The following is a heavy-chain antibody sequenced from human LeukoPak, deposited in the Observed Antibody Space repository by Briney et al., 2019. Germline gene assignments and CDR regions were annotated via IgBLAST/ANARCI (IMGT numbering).Heavy chain of an antibody. V-gene: IGHV4/OR15-8*02. CDR3: ERQGSGGRAFDI. J-gene: IGHJ3*02. CDR1: GGSIRSTNW. D-gene: IGHD1-26*01. Sequence: PSETLSLTCGVSGGSIRSTNWWSWVRQPPGQGLEWIGEISLSGQTNFNPSLNGRVTMSLDESRNQLSLKLTSVTAADTAVYYCERQGSGGRAFDIWGQGTMVTVSS. CDR2: ISLSGQT.